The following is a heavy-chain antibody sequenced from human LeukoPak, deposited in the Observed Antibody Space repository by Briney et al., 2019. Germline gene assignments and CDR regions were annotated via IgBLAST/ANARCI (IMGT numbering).Heavy chain of an antibody. V-gene: IGHV3-9*01. J-gene: IGHJ4*02. CDR2: ISWNSGGI. CDR1: GFTFDDYA. D-gene: IGHD6-6*01. Sequence: GGSLRLSCAASGFTFDDYAMHWVRQAPGKGLEWVSGISWNSGGIGYADSVKGRFTISRDNAKNSLCLQMNSLRAEDTALYYCAKDWAARLGGFDYWGQGTLVTVSS. CDR3: AKDWAARLGGFDY.